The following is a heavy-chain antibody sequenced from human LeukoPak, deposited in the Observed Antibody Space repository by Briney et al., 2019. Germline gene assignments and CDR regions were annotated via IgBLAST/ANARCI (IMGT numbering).Heavy chain of an antibody. V-gene: IGHV1-18*01. Sequence: ASVKVSCKATSRISWVRQAPGQGLEWMGWIGSYGGDTYYAQKFQGRVTMTTDTSTSTAYMELRSLRSDDTAVYYCARDRSVFDPWGQGTLVTVSS. J-gene: IGHJ5*02. CDR3: ARDRSVFDP. CDR1: TSR. D-gene: IGHD3-3*01. CDR2: IGSYGGDT.